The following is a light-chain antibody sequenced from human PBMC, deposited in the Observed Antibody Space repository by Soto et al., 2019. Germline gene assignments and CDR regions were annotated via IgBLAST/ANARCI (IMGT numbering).Light chain of an antibody. CDR1: QSISNNH. V-gene: IGKV3-20*01. J-gene: IGKJ4*01. CDR2: GTS. CDR3: EYYGTPIT. Sequence: VVTQSPGTLSLSPGERVTLSCRASQSISNNHLAWYQQKPGQAPRLLIHGTSNRATGIPDRFSGSGSGTDSTLTFSRLEPEDFAVYYCEYYGTPITFGGGTKVDIK.